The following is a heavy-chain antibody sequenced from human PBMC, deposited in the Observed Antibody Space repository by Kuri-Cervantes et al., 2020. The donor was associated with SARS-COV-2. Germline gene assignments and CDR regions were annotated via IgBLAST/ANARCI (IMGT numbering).Heavy chain of an antibody. CDR2: IGTYGTTI. D-gene: IGHD6-6*01. J-gene: IGHJ1*01. CDR1: GSTFRDYY. Sequence: GESLKISCAASGSTFRDYYLGWIRPAPGKGLEWVSYIGTYGTTICFAGATKGRVTISRDNAKNSLYLQMNSLRAEDMALYYCAKGGTSSSSLYFQHWGQGTLVTVSS. V-gene: IGHV3-11*01. CDR3: AKGGTSSSSLYFQH.